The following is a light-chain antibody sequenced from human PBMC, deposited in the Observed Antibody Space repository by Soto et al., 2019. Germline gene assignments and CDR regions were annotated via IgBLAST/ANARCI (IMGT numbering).Light chain of an antibody. Sequence: AIQVTQSPSSLSASVGDRVTITCRASQDIRGALAWYQQKPGKAHKLLIYDVSTLKSGVPSRFSGSGSGTEITLTISSLQPEDFGTYYCQQFNSYPITFGHGTRLEIK. J-gene: IGKJ5*01. CDR3: QQFNSYPIT. CDR1: QDIRGA. CDR2: DVS. V-gene: IGKV1-13*02.